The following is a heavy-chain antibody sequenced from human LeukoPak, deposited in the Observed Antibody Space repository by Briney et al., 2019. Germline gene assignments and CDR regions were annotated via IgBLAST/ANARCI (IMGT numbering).Heavy chain of an antibody. J-gene: IGHJ4*02. V-gene: IGHV3-30*18. D-gene: IGHD3-10*01. CDR3: AKDIGEGGQWAFNY. CDR2: ISYDGGNK. CDR1: GFTFRSYG. Sequence: PGGSLRLSCAASGFTFRSYGMHWVRQAPGKGLEWVAVISYDGGNKYYADSVKGRFTISRDNSKNTLCLQMNSLRTEDTAVYYCAKDIGEGGQWAFNYWGQGTLVTVSS.